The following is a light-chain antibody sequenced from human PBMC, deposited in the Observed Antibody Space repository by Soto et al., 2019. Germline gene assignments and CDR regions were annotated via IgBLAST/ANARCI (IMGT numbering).Light chain of an antibody. V-gene: IGLV2-8*01. J-gene: IGLJ2*01. CDR1: SSDVGGYNF. CDR2: EVN. CDR3: NSYAGSNNFVL. Sequence: LTQPPSASGSPGQSVTISCTGTSSDVGGYNFVSWFQQNPGKAPKLIIYEVNKRPSGVPDRFSGSKSGNTASLTVSGLRAEDEADYYCNSYAGSNNFVLFGGGTQLT.